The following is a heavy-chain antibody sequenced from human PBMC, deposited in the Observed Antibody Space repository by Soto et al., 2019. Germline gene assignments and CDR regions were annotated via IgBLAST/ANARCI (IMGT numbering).Heavy chain of an antibody. Sequence: SETLSLTCTVSGASVNSAGFFWTWVRQPPGKGLEWIGYISNSGSTNFNPSLKSRSTPSRDTSKNHFSLKLTSVTAADTAVYFCARISGSYGAIDHWGQGALVTVSS. V-gene: IGHV4-61*03. CDR1: GASVNSAGFF. D-gene: IGHD1-26*01. J-gene: IGHJ4*02. CDR3: ARISGSYGAIDH. CDR2: ISNSGST.